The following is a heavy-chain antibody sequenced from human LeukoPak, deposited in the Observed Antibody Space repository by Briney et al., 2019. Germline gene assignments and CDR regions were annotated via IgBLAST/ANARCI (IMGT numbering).Heavy chain of an antibody. J-gene: IGHJ4*02. CDR1: GDSVSSNSAA. D-gene: IGHD2-15*01. CDR3: AREEVVAATLNFRSFDY. Sequence: SQTLSLTCAISGDSVSSNSAAWNWIRQSPSRGLEWLGRTYYRSKWYNDYAVSVKSRIIINPDTSKNQFSLQLNSVTPEDTAVYYCAREEVVAATLNFRSFDYWGQGTLVTVSS. CDR2: TYYRSKWYN. V-gene: IGHV6-1*01.